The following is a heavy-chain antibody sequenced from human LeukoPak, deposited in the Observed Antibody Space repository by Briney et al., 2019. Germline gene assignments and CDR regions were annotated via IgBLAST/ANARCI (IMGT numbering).Heavy chain of an antibody. Sequence: PGGSLRLSCAASGFTFSTYAMTWARQAPGKGLEWVSSITGSGDGTSAADSVTGRFSISRDNSKSTLYLQMNSLRVEDTAVYYCAKAGLVRGGALDSWGQGTLVTVSS. CDR3: AKAGLVRGGALDS. D-gene: IGHD4/OR15-4a*01. V-gene: IGHV3-23*01. CDR1: GFTFSTYA. CDR2: ITGSGDGT. J-gene: IGHJ4*02.